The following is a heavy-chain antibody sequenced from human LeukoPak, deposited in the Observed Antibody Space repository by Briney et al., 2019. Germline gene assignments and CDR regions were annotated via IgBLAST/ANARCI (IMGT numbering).Heavy chain of an antibody. J-gene: IGHJ4*02. V-gene: IGHV3-30-3*01. CDR2: ISYDGSNK. Sequence: GRSLRLSCAASGFTFSSYAMHWVRQAPGKGLEWVAVISYDGSNKYYADSVKGRFTISRDNSKNTLYLQMNSLRAEDTAVYYCARDSGQWLVREYYFDYWGQGTLVTVSS. CDR3: ARDSGQWLVREYYFDY. CDR1: GFTFSSYA. D-gene: IGHD6-19*01.